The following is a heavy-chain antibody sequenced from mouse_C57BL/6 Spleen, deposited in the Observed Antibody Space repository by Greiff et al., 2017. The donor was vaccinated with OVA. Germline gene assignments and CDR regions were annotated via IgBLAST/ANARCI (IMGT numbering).Heavy chain of an antibody. V-gene: IGHV5-17*01. J-gene: IGHJ1*03. CDR1: GFTFSDYG. D-gene: IGHD2-3*01. Sequence: EVMLVESGGGLVKPGGSLKLSCAASGFTFSDYGMHWVRQAPEKGLEWVAYISSGSSTIYYADTVKGRFTISRDNAKNTLFLQMTSLRSEATAMYYCAREDGYYWYFDVWGTGTTVTVSS. CDR3: AREDGYYWYFDV. CDR2: ISSGSSTI.